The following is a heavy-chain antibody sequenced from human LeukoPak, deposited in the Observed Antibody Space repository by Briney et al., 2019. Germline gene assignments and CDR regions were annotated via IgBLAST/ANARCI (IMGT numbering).Heavy chain of an antibody. J-gene: IGHJ5*02. CDR1: GFTFSSNW. CDR2: INRDGSTT. V-gene: IGHV3-74*01. CDR3: AREAPHH. Sequence: GGSLRLSCAASGFTFSSNWMHWVRQAPGKGLVWVSRINRDGSTTNYADSVRGRFTISRDNAKNTLYLQMNSLIAEDTAVYYCAREAPHHWGQGTLVTVSS.